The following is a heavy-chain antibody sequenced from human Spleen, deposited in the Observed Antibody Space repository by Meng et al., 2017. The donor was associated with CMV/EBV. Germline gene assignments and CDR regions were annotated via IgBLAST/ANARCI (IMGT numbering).Heavy chain of an antibody. CDR1: GFTFSSYA. D-gene: IGHD6-13*01. Sequence: SCAASGFTFSSYAMHWVRQAPGKGLEWVAVISYDGSNKYYADSVKGRFTISRDNSKNTLYLQMNSLRAEDTAVYYCARTSGIAAAFDPWGQGTLVTVSS. J-gene: IGHJ5*02. CDR2: ISYDGSNK. V-gene: IGHV3-30-3*01. CDR3: ARTSGIAAAFDP.